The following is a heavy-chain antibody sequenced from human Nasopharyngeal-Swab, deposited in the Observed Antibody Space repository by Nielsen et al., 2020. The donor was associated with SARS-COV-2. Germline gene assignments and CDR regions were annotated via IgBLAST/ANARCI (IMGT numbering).Heavy chain of an antibody. D-gene: IGHD6-13*01. V-gene: IGHV6-1*01. J-gene: IGHJ3*01. CDR3: ARIQQQLPGIV. CDR1: GDSVSNNRAA. Sequence: QTHSLTCAISGDSVSNNRAAWSWIRQNPSRGHEGVGRTCYRAQWNYDYADSVRGRVTVNPDKSRNQASLHLNSVTPEDTAVYYCARIQQQLPGIVWGQGTMVIVSS. CDR2: TCYRAQWNY.